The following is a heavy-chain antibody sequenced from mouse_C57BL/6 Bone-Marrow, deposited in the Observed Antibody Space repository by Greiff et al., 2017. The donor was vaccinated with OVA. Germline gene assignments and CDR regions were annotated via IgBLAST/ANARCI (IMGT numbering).Heavy chain of an antibody. CDR2: ISSGGSYT. V-gene: IGHV5-6*01. J-gene: IGHJ2*01. D-gene: IGHD3-3*01. CDR3: ASHRGPHYFDY. CDR1: GFTFSSYG. Sequence: EVQGVESGGDLVKPGGSLKLSCAASGFTFSSYGMSWVRQTPDKRLEWVATISSGGSYTYYPDSVKGRFTISRDKAKNTLYLQMSSLKSEDTAMYYCASHRGPHYFDYWGQGTTLTVSS.